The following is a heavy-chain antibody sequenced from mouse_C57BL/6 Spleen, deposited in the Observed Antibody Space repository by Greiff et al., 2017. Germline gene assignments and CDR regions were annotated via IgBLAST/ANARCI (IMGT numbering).Heavy chain of an antibody. V-gene: IGHV1-7*01. J-gene: IGHJ1*03. Sequence: QVQLKQSGAELAKPGASVKLSCKASGYTFTSYWMHWVKQRPGQGLEWIGYINPSSGYPKYNQKFKDTATLTADKSASTAYMQLSSLTYEDSAVYYCARREFFDVWGTGTTVTVSS. CDR3: ARREFFDV. CDR2: INPSSGYP. CDR1: GYTFTSYW.